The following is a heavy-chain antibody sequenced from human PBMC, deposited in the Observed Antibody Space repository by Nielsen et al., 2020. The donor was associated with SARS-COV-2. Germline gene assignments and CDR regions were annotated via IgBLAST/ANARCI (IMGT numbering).Heavy chain of an antibody. Sequence: GGSLRLSCAASGFTFANYGIHWVRQVAGRGLEWVAIVSRDGSDTFYVDSVMGRFTISRDNARDSLYLQMNNLRAEDTAIYYCLQGGASWGQGTLVTVSS. CDR3: LQGGAS. V-gene: IGHV3-33*03. J-gene: IGHJ5*02. CDR1: GFTFANYG. CDR2: VSRDGSDT. D-gene: IGHD1-1*01.